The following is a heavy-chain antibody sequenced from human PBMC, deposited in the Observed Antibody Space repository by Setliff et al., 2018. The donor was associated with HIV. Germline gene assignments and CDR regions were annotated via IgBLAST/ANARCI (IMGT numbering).Heavy chain of an antibody. CDR3: ARVASGCDYGWLDP. Sequence: PGGSLRLSCAASGLTFSTYWMHWVRQAPGKGLVWVSHINNDGRKTTYADSVKGRFTVSRDNAKNTLYLQMNSLRAEDTAVYYCARVASGCDYGWLDPWGQGTLVTVSS. CDR1: GLTFSTYW. D-gene: IGHD5-12*01. J-gene: IGHJ5*02. CDR2: INNDGRKT. V-gene: IGHV3-74*03.